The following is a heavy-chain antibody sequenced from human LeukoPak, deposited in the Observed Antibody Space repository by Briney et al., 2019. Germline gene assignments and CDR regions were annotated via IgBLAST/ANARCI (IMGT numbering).Heavy chain of an antibody. V-gene: IGHV3-53*01. CDR1: GFTVSNNY. CDR3: ASAFWSGFRFDY. CDR2: IYAGGGT. D-gene: IGHD3-3*01. Sequence: GGSLRLSCAASGFTVSNNYMSWVRQAPGKGLEWVSVIYAGGGTYYADSVKGRFTISRDNSKNTLYLQMNSLRAEDTAVYYCASAFWSGFRFDYWGQGTLVTVSS. J-gene: IGHJ4*02.